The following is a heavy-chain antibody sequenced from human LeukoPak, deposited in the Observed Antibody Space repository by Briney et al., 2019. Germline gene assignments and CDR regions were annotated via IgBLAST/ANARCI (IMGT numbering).Heavy chain of an antibody. V-gene: IGHV1-69*04. Sequence: GSSVKVSCKASGGTFSSYAISWVRQAPGQGLEWMGRIIPILGIANYAQKFQGRVTITADKSTSTAYMELSSLRSEDTAVYYCAREGTAVAGKFDYWGQGTLVTVSS. CDR2: IIPILGIA. CDR1: GGTFSSYA. CDR3: AREGTAVAGKFDY. J-gene: IGHJ4*02. D-gene: IGHD6-19*01.